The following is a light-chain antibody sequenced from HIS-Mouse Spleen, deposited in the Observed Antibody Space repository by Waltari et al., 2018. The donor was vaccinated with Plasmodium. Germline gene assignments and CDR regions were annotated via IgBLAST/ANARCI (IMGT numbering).Light chain of an antibody. CDR3: NSRDSSGNHQV. V-gene: IGLV3-19*01. J-gene: IGLJ3*02. Sequence: SSELTQDPAVSVALGQTVRITCQGDSLRRYYASWYQQKPGQAPVLVLYGKNNRPSGIPDRFSGSSSGNTASLTITGAQAEDEADYYCNSRDSSGNHQVFGGGTKLTVL. CDR1: SLRRYY. CDR2: GKN.